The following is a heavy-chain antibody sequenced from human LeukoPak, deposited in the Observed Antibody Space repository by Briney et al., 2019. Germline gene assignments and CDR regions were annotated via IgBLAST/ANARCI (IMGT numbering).Heavy chain of an antibody. Sequence: ASVKVSCKASGYTFTGYYMHWVRQAPGQGLEWMGWISAYNGNTNYAQKLQGRVTMTTDTSTSTAYMELRSLRSDDTAVYYCARKRGYFDCLPDAFDSWCQGTMVTVSS. V-gene: IGHV1-18*04. CDR1: GYTFTGYY. CDR2: ISAYNGNT. D-gene: IGHD3-9*01. J-gene: IGHJ3*02. CDR3: ARKRGYFDCLPDAFDS.